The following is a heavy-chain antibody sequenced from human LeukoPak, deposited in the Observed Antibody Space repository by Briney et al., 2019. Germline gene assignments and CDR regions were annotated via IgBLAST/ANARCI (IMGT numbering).Heavy chain of an antibody. CDR3: ARRVGPNYYYYYMDV. D-gene: IGHD1-26*01. J-gene: IGHJ6*03. CDR1: GGSISSSSYY. Sequence: SETLSLTCTVSGGSISSSSYYWGWIRQPPGKGLEWIVSIYYSGSTYYNPSLKSRVTISVDTSKNQFSLKLSSVTAADTAVYYCARRVGPNYYYYYMDVWGKGTTVTVSS. V-gene: IGHV4-39*01. CDR2: IYYSGST.